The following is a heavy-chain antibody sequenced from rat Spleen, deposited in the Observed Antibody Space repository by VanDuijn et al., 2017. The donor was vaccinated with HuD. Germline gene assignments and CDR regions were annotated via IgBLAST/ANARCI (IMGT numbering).Heavy chain of an antibody. V-gene: IGHV2S63*01. CDR2: MWSGGGT. J-gene: IGHJ2*01. CDR1: GFSLTDYS. D-gene: IGHD1-11*01. CDR3: TGRRDFDY. Sequence: EVQLKESGPGLVQPSQTLSLTCTVSGFSLTDYSVHWVRQPPGKSLEWMGVMWSGGGTAYNSALKSRLSISRDTSKSQVFLKMNSLQAEDTAIYHCTGRRDFDYWGQGVMVTVSS.